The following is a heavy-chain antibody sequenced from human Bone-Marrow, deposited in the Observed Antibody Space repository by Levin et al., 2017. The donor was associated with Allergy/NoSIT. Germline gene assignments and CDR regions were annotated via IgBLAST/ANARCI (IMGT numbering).Heavy chain of an antibody. Sequence: AGGSLRLSCAASGFTFSRYWLHWVRQAPGKGLEWVSRSNEDGSIKNYADSVKDRFTISRDNVENTLYLQMNSLVAEDTAVVYCSRDLLGADDYWGPGTLVTVSS. V-gene: IGHV3-74*01. J-gene: IGHJ4*02. CDR1: GFTFSRYW. CDR2: SNEDGSIK. CDR3: SRDLLGADDY. D-gene: IGHD4/OR15-4a*01.